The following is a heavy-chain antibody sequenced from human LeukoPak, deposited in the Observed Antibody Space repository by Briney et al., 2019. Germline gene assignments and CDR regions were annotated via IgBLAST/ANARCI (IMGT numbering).Heavy chain of an antibody. CDR2: MKTDGTRI. J-gene: IGHJ4*02. D-gene: IGHD3-10*01. CDR3: ARGADHGGSYYPD. V-gene: IGHV3-74*01. CDR1: GFRFSNSW. Sequence: PGGSLRLSSAASGFRFSNSWMYWVRQGPGKGPVWVSCMKTDGTRIEYADSVKGRFTISRDNAKNTLFLQMSSLRVEDTAVYYCARGADHGGSYYPDWGQGTRVTVSS.